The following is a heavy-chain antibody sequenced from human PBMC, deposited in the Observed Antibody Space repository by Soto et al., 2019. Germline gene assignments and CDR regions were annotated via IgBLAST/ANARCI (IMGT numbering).Heavy chain of an antibody. V-gene: IGHV3-30*04. CDR3: AKGATYYDYIWGSYRSGGSKREDAFDI. CDR2: ISYDGSNK. CDR1: GFTFSSYA. Sequence: GGSLRLSCAASGFTFSSYAMHWVRQAPGKGLEWVAVISYDGSNKYYADSVKGRFTISRDNSKNTLYLQMNSLRAEDTAVYYCAKGATYYDYIWGSYRSGGSKREDAFDIWGQGTMVTVSS. D-gene: IGHD3-16*02. J-gene: IGHJ3*02.